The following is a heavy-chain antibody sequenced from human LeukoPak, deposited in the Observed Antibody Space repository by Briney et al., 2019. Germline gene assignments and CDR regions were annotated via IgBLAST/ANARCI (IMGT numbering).Heavy chain of an antibody. CDR2: INHSGST. CDR3: ARGVLRYFDWLGTGGWFDP. V-gene: IGHV4-34*01. D-gene: IGHD3-9*01. CDR1: GFTFSSYA. J-gene: IGHJ5*02. Sequence: GSLRLSCAASGFTFSSYAMSWIRQPPGKGLEWIGEINHSGSTNYNPSLKSRVTISVDTSKNQFSLKLSSVTAADTAVYYCARGVLRYFDWLGTGGWFDPWGQGTLVTVSS.